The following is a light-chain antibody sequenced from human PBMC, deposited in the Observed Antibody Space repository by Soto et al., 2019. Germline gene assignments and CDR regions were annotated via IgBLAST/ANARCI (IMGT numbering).Light chain of an antibody. CDR1: QSISSY. CDR2: AAS. J-gene: IGKJ2*01. CDR3: QQHNYWPS. Sequence: DIQMTQSPSSLSASVGDRVTITCRASQSISSYLNWYQQKPGKAPKLLIYAASSLQSGVPSRFSGSGSGTDFTLTISSLQPEDFAVYYCQQHNYWPSFGQGTKLEIK. V-gene: IGKV1-39*01.